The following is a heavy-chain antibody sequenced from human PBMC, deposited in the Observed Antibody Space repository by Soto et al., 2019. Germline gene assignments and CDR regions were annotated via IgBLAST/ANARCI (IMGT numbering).Heavy chain of an antibody. D-gene: IGHD1-26*01. CDR3: ARDPVGVTHFDY. Sequence: SETLSLTCIVSDDSFSTYLWSWIRQPPGKGLEWIGYVYYMGRTNYNPSLRSRVTMSIDTSRNQFSLKLRSVTAADTAVYYCARDPVGVTHFDYWGQGALVTVSS. V-gene: IGHV4-59*01. J-gene: IGHJ4*02. CDR1: DDSFSTYL. CDR2: VYYMGRT.